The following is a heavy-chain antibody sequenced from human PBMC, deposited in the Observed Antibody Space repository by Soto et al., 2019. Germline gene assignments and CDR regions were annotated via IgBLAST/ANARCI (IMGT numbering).Heavy chain of an antibody. CDR1: GFTFSNYA. CDR3: AKERRDGYNYGFDY. J-gene: IGHJ4*02. Sequence: EVQLLESGGGLVQPGGSLRLSCAASGFTFSNYAMSWVRQVPAKGLEWVSAISGSDIGTYYADSVKGRFTISRDNSKNTLYLPMNSLGAEDTAVYYWAKERRDGYNYGFDYWGQGTLVTVSS. CDR2: ISGSDIGT. D-gene: IGHD5-12*01. V-gene: IGHV3-23*01.